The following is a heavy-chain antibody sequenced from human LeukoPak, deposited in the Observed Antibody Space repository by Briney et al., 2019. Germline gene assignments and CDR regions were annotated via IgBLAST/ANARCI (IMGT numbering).Heavy chain of an antibody. V-gene: IGHV4-39*01. J-gene: IGHJ4*02. D-gene: IGHD1-26*01. Sequence: PSETLSLTCTVSGGSNRSTDHYWRWIRQPPGKGLEWIGCIYYGGGTYYNPSLKSRATISVDTSKNQFSLKLSSVTAADTAVYYCARYAVEYRGTFFDYWGQGTLVTVSS. CDR2: IYYGGGT. CDR1: GGSNRSTDHY. CDR3: ARYAVEYRGTFFDY.